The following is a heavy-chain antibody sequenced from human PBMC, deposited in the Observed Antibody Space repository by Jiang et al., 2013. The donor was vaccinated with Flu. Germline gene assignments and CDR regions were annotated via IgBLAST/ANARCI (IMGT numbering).Heavy chain of an antibody. CDR1: GFTFSSYA. D-gene: IGHD3-3*01. CDR2: ISYDGSNK. CDR3: ASPGVDDFWSGCKY. J-gene: IGHJ4*02. V-gene: IGHV3-30-3*01. Sequence: VQLVESGGGVVQPGRSLRLSCAASGFTFSSYAMHWVRQAPGKGLEWVAVISYDGSNKYYADSVKGRFTISRDNSKNTLYLQMNSLRAEDTAVYYCASPGVDDFWSGCKYWGQGTLVTVSS.